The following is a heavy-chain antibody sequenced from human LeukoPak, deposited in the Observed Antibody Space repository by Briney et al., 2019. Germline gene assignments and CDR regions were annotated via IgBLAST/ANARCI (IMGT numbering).Heavy chain of an antibody. CDR3: ARGYKGFDI. CDR1: GFTFSSYG. J-gene: IGHJ3*02. Sequence: GRSLRLSCAASGFTFSSYGMHWVRQAPGKGLEWVAVIWYDGSNKYYAGSVKGRFTISRDNSKNTLYLQINSLRAEDTAVYYCARGYKGFDIWGQGTMVTVSS. D-gene: IGHD1-14*01. CDR2: IWYDGSNK. V-gene: IGHV3-33*01.